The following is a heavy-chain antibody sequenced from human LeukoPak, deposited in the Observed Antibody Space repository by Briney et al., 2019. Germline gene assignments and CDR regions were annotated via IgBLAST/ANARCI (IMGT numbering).Heavy chain of an antibody. J-gene: IGHJ4*02. CDR2: ISWNSGSI. CDR3: AKDNLGVFDY. Sequence: GGSRRLSCAASGFTFDDYAMHWVRQAPGKGLEWVSGISWNSGSIGYADSVKGRFTISRDNAKNSLYLQMNSLRAEDMALYYCAKDNLGVFDYWGQGTLVTVSS. CDR1: GFTFDDYA. V-gene: IGHV3-9*03.